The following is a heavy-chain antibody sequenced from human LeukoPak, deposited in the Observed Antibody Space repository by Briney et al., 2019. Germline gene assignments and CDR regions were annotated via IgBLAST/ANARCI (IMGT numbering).Heavy chain of an antibody. CDR1: GFTFSSYG. D-gene: IGHD3-10*01. Sequence: GGSLRPSCAASGFTFSSYGMHWVRQAPGKGLEWVAFIRYDGSNKYYADSVKGRFTISRDNSKNTLYLQMNSLRAEDTAVYYCAITSYPEYYYGSGSWGQGTLVTVSS. V-gene: IGHV3-30*02. CDR3: AITSYPEYYYGSGS. J-gene: IGHJ1*01. CDR2: IRYDGSNK.